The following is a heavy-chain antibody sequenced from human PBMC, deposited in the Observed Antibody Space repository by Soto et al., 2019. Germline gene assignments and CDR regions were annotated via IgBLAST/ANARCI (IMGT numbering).Heavy chain of an antibody. J-gene: IGHJ4*02. D-gene: IGHD2-15*01. CDR2: IWYDGSNK. CDR3: ARANSWLLHSLDY. Sequence: QVQLVESGGGVVQPGRSLRLSCAASGFTFSSYGMHWVRQAPGKGLEWVAVIWYDGSNKYYADSVKGRFTISRDNSKNTLYLQMNSLRAEDTAVYYCARANSWLLHSLDYWGQGTLVTVSS. V-gene: IGHV3-33*01. CDR1: GFTFSSYG.